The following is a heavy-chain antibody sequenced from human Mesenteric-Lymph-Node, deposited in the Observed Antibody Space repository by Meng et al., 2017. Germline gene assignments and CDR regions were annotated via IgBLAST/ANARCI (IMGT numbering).Heavy chain of an antibody. V-gene: IGHV3-9*03. J-gene: IGHJ3*02. CDR2: ISWNSGSI. CDR3: AKGESSSFGDAFDI. CDR1: GFTFDDYA. Sequence: SLKISCAASGFTFDDYAMHWVRQAPGKGLEWVSGISWNSGSIGYADSVKGRFTISRDNAKNSLYLQMNSLRAEDMALYYCAKGESSSFGDAFDIWGQGTMVTVSS. D-gene: IGHD6-13*01.